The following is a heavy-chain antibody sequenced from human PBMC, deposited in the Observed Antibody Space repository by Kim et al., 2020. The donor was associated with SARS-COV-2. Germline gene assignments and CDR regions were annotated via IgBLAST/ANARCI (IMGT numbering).Heavy chain of an antibody. CDR3: ALSDWFDP. J-gene: IGHJ5*02. CDR2: GTTT. Sequence: GTTTTHADYVKGRFTISRDNAKNTLYLQMNNLKGEDTAVYYCALSDWFDPWGQGILVTVSS. V-gene: IGHV3-74*01.